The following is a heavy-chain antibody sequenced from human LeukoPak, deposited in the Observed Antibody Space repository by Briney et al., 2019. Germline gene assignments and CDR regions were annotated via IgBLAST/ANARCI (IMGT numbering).Heavy chain of an antibody. D-gene: IGHD2-2*02. Sequence: PGGSLRLSCAASGFTFSSYGMHWVRQAPGKGLEWVAFIRYDGSNKYYADSVKGRFTISRDNPKNTLYLQMNSLRAEDTAVYYCAKGCSSTSCYSNYYYYYMDVWGKGTTVTVSS. CDR3: AKGCSSTSCYSNYYYYYMDV. CDR2: IRYDGSNK. CDR1: GFTFSSYG. V-gene: IGHV3-30*02. J-gene: IGHJ6*03.